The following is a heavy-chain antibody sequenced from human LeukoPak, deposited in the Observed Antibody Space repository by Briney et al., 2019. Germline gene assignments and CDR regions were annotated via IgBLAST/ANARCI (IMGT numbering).Heavy chain of an antibody. CDR1: GYTFTNYG. CDR2: ISAYNGKT. Sequence: ASVKVSCKASGYTFTNYGITWLRQAPGQGLEGMGWISAYNGKTNYPQKFQGRVTMTTDTSTSTAYMELRSLRSDDTAIYYCARDPLTYYPDTSGYSCYFDYWGRGTLVTVSS. J-gene: IGHJ4*02. CDR3: ARDPLTYYPDTSGYSCYFDY. D-gene: IGHD3-22*01. V-gene: IGHV1-18*01.